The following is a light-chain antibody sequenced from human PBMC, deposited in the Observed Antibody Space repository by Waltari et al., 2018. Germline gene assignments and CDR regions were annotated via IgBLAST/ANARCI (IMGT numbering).Light chain of an antibody. V-gene: IGLV1-44*01. CDR3: AAWDDSLNGHWV. Sequence: QSVLTQPPSASGTPGQRVTISCSGSSSNIGSNTVNWYQQLPGTAPKLLIYSKNQRPSGVPDRSAGSKSGTAASLAISGLQSEDEANYYCAAWDDSLNGHWVFGGGTKLTVL. CDR1: SSNIGSNT. CDR2: SKN. J-gene: IGLJ3*02.